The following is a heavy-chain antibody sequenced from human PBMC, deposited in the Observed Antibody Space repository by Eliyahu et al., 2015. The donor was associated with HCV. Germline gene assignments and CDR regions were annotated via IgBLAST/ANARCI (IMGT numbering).Heavy chain of an antibody. CDR2: IYSGGNT. CDR1: GFTVSSNY. CDR3: ARAVAVAAYPTRLDF. V-gene: IGHV3-66*01. Sequence: EVQLVESGGGLVQPGGSLRLSCAASGFTVSSNYMTWVRQGPGEGVGWVSVIYSGGNTYYADSVEGRFTISRDNSKNTLSLQMNSLRAEDTAVYYCARAVAVAAYPTRLDFWGQGTLVTVSS. D-gene: IGHD6-19*01. J-gene: IGHJ4*02.